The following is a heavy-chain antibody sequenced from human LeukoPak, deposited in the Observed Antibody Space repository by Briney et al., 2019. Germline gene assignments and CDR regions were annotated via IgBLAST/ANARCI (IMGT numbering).Heavy chain of an antibody. D-gene: IGHD1-26*01. CDR2: ISGSGSTI. CDR3: ARDWSYSFDY. CDR1: GFTFSDYY. Sequence: GGSLRLSCAASGFTFSDYYMSWIRQAPGKGLEWVSYISGSGSTIYYADSVKGQFTISRDNAKNSLYLQMNSLRDEDTAVYYCARDWSYSFDYWGQGILVTVSS. V-gene: IGHV3-11*04. J-gene: IGHJ4*02.